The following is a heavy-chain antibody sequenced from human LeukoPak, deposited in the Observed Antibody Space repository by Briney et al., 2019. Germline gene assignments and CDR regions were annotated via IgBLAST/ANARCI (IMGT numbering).Heavy chain of an antibody. Sequence: GGSLRLSRAASGFTFSSYWMSWVRQAPGKGLEWVANIKQDGSEKYYVDSVKGRFTISRDNAKNSLYLQMNSLRAEDTAVYYCARDWGRIQLWLLSVTGYHGMDVWGQGTTVTVSS. V-gene: IGHV3-7*01. D-gene: IGHD5-18*01. J-gene: IGHJ6*02. CDR3: ARDWGRIQLWLLSVTGYHGMDV. CDR2: IKQDGSEK. CDR1: GFTFSSYW.